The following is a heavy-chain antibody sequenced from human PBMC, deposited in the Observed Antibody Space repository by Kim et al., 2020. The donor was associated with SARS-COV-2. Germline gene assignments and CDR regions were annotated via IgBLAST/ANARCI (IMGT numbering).Heavy chain of an antibody. J-gene: IGHJ6*02. D-gene: IGHD3-9*01. CDR2: INPSGGST. CDR1: GYTFTSYY. CDR3: ARDPPPYYDILTGFYTRDYYYGMDV. Sequence: ASVKVSCKASGYTFTSYYMHWVRQAPGQGLEWMGIINPSGGSTSYAQKFQGRVTMTRDTSTSTVYMELSSLRSEDTAVYYCARDPPPYYDILTGFYTRDYYYGMDVWGQGTTVTVSS. V-gene: IGHV1-46*01.